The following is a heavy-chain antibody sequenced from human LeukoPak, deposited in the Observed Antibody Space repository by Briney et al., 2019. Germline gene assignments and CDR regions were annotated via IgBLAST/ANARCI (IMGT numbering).Heavy chain of an antibody. Sequence: ASVKISCKASGYTFRGNYIHWLRQAPGQGLGWMGWIDANNGDTKSAQKFQGRVTMSRDTSISTAYMDPRSLSPDDAAVYYCARDPSSVTLYFFDYWGQGTLVTVSS. J-gene: IGHJ4*02. D-gene: IGHD4-11*01. CDR3: ARDPSSVTLYFFDY. V-gene: IGHV1-2*02. CDR2: IDANNGDT. CDR1: GYTFRGNY.